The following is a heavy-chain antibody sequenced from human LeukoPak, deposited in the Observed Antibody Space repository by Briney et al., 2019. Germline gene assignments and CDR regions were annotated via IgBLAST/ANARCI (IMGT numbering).Heavy chain of an antibody. CDR3: ARDDDYVWGSYRRQNYYYYGMDV. Sequence: ASVKVSCKASGYTFTSYGISWVRQAPGQGLEWMGWISAYNGNTNYAQKLQGRVTMTTDTSTSTAYMELRSLRSDDTAVYYCARDDDYVWGSYRRQNYYYYGMDVWGQGTTVTVSS. CDR2: ISAYNGNT. D-gene: IGHD3-16*02. V-gene: IGHV1-18*01. CDR1: GYTFTSYG. J-gene: IGHJ6*02.